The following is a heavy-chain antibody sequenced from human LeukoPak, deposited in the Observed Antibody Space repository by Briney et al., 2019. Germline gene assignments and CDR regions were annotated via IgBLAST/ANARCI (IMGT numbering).Heavy chain of an antibody. CDR2: IKQDGSDR. V-gene: IGHV3-7*03. J-gene: IGHJ4*02. CDR1: GFTFRNYW. CDR3: VRNLAVAGTCFDS. Sequence: HPGGSLRLSCAASGFTFRNYWMSWVRQAPGTGLEWVANIKQDGSDRNYVTSVRGRFTISRDNAESSLYLQMSSLRVEDTAVYYCVRNLAVAGTCFDSWGQGTLVTVSS. D-gene: IGHD6-19*01.